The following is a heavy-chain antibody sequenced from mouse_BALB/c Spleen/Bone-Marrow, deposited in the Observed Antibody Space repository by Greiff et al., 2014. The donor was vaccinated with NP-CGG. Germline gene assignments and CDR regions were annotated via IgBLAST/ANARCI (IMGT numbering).Heavy chain of an antibody. CDR1: GFTFSDYY. CDR2: ISDGGSYT. V-gene: IGHV5-4*02. Sequence: DVKLVESGGGLVKPGGSLKLSCAASGFTFSDYYMYWVRQTPEKRLEWVATISDGGSYTYYPDSVKGRSTISRDNAKNNLFLQLSSLKSEDTAMYYCAREVSMDYWGQGTSVTVSS. CDR3: AREVSMDY. J-gene: IGHJ4*01.